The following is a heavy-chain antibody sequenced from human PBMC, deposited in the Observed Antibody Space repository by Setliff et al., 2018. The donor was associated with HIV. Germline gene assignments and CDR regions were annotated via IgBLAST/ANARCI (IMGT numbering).Heavy chain of an antibody. CDR3: ARAIAAAGIAPFDY. V-gene: IGHV4-61*01. Sequence: SETLSLTCAVSGYSISSGYYWSWIRQPPGKGLEWIGYIYYSGSTNYNPSLKSRVTISVDTSKNQFSLNLSSVTAADTAVYYCARAIAAAGIAPFDYWGQGTLVTVSS. D-gene: IGHD6-13*01. CDR2: IYYSGST. J-gene: IGHJ4*02. CDR1: GYSISSGYY.